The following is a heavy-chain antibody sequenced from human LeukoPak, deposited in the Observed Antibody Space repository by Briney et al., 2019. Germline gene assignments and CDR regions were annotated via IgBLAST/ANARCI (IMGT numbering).Heavy chain of an antibody. Sequence: ASVKVSCKASGYTFPSYDINWVRQATGQGLEWMGWMNPNSGNRGYAQKFQGRVTMTRDTSTSTVYMELSSLRSEDTAVYYCATDPPIRGGPSGYHLAPYWGQGTLGTVSS. CDR2: MNPNSGNR. CDR3: ATDPPIRGGPSGYHLAPY. D-gene: IGHD2-2*01. CDR1: GYTFPSYD. J-gene: IGHJ4*02. V-gene: IGHV1-8*02.